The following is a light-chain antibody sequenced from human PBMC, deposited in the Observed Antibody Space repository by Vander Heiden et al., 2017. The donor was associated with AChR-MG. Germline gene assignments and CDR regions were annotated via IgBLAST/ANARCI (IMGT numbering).Light chain of an antibody. V-gene: IGKV1-39*01. J-gene: IGKJ2*01. CDR3: QQSYTTPYT. CDR2: AAS. CDR1: QSIRNS. Sequence: DIQMTQSPSSLSASVGDRVTITCRASQSIRNSLNWYQQKSGKAPKLLIYAASSSQSGIPSRFSGSGSGTDFTLTINRLQSEDFATYYCQQSYTTPYTFGQGTKLEIK.